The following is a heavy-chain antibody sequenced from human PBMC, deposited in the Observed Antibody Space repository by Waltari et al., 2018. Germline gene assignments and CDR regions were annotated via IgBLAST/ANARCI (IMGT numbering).Heavy chain of an antibody. V-gene: IGHV4-4*02. CDR3: AGKTVSHEA. D-gene: IGHD4-17*01. Sequence: VQLVESGGGLVKPGGSLRLSCVASGLSFTNAWMNWVRQAPGKGLEWIGEINHSGSTNYNPSLKSRVTISVDTSKNQFSLKLSSVTAADTAVYYCAGKTVSHEAWGQGTLVTVSS. J-gene: IGHJ5*02. CDR2: INHSGST. CDR1: GLSFTNAW.